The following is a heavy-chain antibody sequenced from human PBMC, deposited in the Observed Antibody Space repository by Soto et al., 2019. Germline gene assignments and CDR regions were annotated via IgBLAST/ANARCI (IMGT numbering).Heavy chain of an antibody. CDR3: ARGANGVSLYYFDY. Sequence: SERLSLTESVSGGSISSYYWSWIRQPPGKGLEWIGYIYYSGSTNYNPSLKSRVTISVDTSKNQFSLKLSSVTAADTAVYYCARGANGVSLYYFDYWGQGTLVTVSS. CDR1: GGSISSYY. D-gene: IGHD2-8*01. J-gene: IGHJ4*02. V-gene: IGHV4-59*01. CDR2: IYYSGST.